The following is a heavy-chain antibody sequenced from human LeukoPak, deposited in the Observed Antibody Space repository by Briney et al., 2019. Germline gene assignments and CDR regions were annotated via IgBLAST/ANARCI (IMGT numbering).Heavy chain of an antibody. V-gene: IGHV3-23*01. D-gene: IGHD3-3*01. CDR1: GFTFSSYA. Sequence: GGSLRLSCAASGFTFSSYAMSWVRQAPGKGLEWVSVIGGSGGSTNYADSVKGWFTISRDNSKNTLSLQMSSLRAEDTAVYYCAKKPIFGVLTRSNPYYFDYWGQGTLVTVSS. J-gene: IGHJ4*02. CDR3: AKKPIFGVLTRSNPYYFDY. CDR2: IGGSGGST.